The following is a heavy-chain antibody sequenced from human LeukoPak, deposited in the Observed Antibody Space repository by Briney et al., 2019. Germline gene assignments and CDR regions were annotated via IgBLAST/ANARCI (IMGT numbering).Heavy chain of an antibody. CDR3: ARHKRYYDPMDFDL. CDR1: GGSISSYY. Sequence: SETLSLTCTVSGGSISSYYWSWIRQPPGKGLECIGYIYYSGSTNYNPSLKSRVTISVDTSKNQFSLKLSSVTAADTAVYYCARHKRYYDPMDFDLWGRGTLDTVSS. V-gene: IGHV4-59*08. CDR2: IYYSGST. J-gene: IGHJ2*01. D-gene: IGHD3-22*01.